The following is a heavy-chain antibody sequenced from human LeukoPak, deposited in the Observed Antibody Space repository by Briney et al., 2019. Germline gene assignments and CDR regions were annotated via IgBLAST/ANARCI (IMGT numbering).Heavy chain of an antibody. V-gene: IGHV3-23*01. CDR3: VKGRISEDGLDF. CDR2: ISTNGGST. J-gene: IGHJ4*02. CDR1: GFTFSSYA. Sequence: PGGSLRLSCEASGFTFSSYAMSWVRQAPGKGLEWVSGISTNGGSTSYADSVKGRFTISRDNSKNMLYLQMNSLRAEDTAVYYCVKGRISEDGLDFWGQGTLVTVSS. D-gene: IGHD6-13*01.